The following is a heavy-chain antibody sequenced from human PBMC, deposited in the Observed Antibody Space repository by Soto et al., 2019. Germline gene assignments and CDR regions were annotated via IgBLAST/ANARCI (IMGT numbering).Heavy chain of an antibody. CDR3: AAGGGLPRYY. D-gene: IGHD5-12*01. J-gene: IGHJ4*02. Sequence: SETLSLTCTVSGGSISSYYWGWIRQPPGKGLEWIGNIYHSGSSYYNPSLKSRVTISVDRSKNQFSLKLSSVTAADTAVYYCAAGGGLPRYYWGQGTLVTVSS. CDR1: GGSISSYY. V-gene: IGHV4-39*07. CDR2: IYHSGSS.